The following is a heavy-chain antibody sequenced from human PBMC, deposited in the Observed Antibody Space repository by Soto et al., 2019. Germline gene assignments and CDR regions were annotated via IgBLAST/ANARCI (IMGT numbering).Heavy chain of an antibody. J-gene: IGHJ4*02. V-gene: IGHV3-73*01. Sequence: QASGKGLEWLGRIGSRGESYATTYDVSVKGRFTISRDDSKKTAYLQMNSLESEDTAVYYCTVWGLGNDFGAAWGQGILVTVSS. CDR2: IGSRGESYAT. CDR3: TVWGLGNDFGAA. D-gene: IGHD3-16*01.